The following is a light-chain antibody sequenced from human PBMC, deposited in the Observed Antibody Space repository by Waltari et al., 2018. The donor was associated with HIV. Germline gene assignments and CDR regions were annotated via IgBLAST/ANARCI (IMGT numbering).Light chain of an antibody. CDR3: SSYTSSSTLRV. CDR1: RSDVGGYNY. V-gene: IGLV2-14*03. Sequence: QSALTQPASVSGSPGQSITLSCPGTRSDVGGYNYVSWYQQPPGKAPKLMIYDVSNRPSGVSNRFSGSKSGNTASLTISGLQAEDEADYYCSSYTSSSTLRVFGTGTKVTVL. J-gene: IGLJ1*01. CDR2: DVS.